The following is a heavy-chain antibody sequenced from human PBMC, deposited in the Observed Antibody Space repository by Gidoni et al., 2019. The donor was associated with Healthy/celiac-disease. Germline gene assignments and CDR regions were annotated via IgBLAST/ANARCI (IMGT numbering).Heavy chain of an antibody. Sequence: QVTLRESGPALVKPTPTLTLTCTFSGFSLSTSGMCVSWIRQPPGKALEWLALIDWDDDKYYSTSLKTRLTISKDTSKNQVVLTMTNMDPVDTATYYCARRKSIAASTSYFDYWGQGTLVTVSS. CDR2: IDWDDDK. V-gene: IGHV2-70*01. J-gene: IGHJ4*02. CDR1: GFSLSTSGMC. CDR3: ARRKSIAASTSYFDY. D-gene: IGHD6-13*01.